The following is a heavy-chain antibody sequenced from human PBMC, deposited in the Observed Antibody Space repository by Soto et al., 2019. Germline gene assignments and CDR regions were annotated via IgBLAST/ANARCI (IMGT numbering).Heavy chain of an antibody. CDR2: MDPNSGST. J-gene: IGHJ6*02. CDR3: ARERKFDFWKKGLDV. V-gene: IGHV1-8*01. Sequence: ASVKVSCKASGYTFTSYDINWVRQAPGQGLEWLGWMDPNSGSTGYAQNFQGRVTMTRNISINTAHMELSSLRSEDTAVYYCARERKFDFWKKGLDVWGQGTTVTVSS. CDR1: GYTFTSYD. D-gene: IGHD3-3*01.